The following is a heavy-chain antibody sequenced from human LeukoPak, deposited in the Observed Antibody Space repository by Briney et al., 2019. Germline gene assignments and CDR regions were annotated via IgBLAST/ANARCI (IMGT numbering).Heavy chain of an antibody. V-gene: IGHV3-30*03. D-gene: IGHD6-19*01. J-gene: IGHJ4*02. Sequence: GRSLRLSCAPSGFTFSRHGMHWVRQAPGKGLEWVAVISFDGNNKYYPDSVKGRFTISRDNSKNTLYLQMHSLRADDTATYYCARGRYKNGWDLLNYFDSWGQGTLVTVSS. CDR3: ARGRYKNGWDLLNYFDS. CDR1: GFTFSRHG. CDR2: ISFDGNNK.